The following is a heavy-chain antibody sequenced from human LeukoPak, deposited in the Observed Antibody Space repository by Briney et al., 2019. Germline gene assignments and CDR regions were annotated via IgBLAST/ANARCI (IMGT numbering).Heavy chain of an antibody. J-gene: IGHJ6*03. CDR1: GFTFSSYA. V-gene: IGHV3-23*01. CDR3: AKSGLPNAYYYYMDV. Sequence: GGSLRLSCAASGFTFSSYAMSWVRQAPGKGLEWVSAISGSGSSTYYADSVKGRFTISRDNSKNTLYLQMNSLRAEDTAVYYCAKSGLPNAYYYYMDVWGKGTTVTVSS. D-gene: IGHD5-12*01. CDR2: ISGSGSST.